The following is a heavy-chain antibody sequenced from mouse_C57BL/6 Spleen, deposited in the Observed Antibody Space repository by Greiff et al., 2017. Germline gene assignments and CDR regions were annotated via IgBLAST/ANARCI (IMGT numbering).Heavy chain of an antibody. V-gene: IGHV10-3*01. Sequence: GGGLVQPKGSLTLSCAASGFTFNTYAMHWVRQAPGKGLEWVARIRSKSSNYATYYADSVKDRFTISRDYSQSMLYLQRNNLQTAETALYLCVRDSGMYYFDYWGQGTTLTVSS. J-gene: IGHJ2*01. D-gene: IGHD1-3*01. CDR1: GFTFNTYA. CDR2: IRSKSSNYAT. CDR3: VRDSGMYYFDY.